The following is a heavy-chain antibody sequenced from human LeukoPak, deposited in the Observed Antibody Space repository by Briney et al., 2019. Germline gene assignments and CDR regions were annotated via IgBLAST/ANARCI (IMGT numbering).Heavy chain of an antibody. J-gene: IGHJ2*01. D-gene: IGHD4-17*01. V-gene: IGHV3-23*01. CDR3: ATLYGDYNWYFDL. CDR1: GFTFDSHA. CDR2: ITGNGFET. Sequence: GGSLRLSCAASGFTFDSHAMAWVRQAPGAGLEWVSGITGNGFETFYADPVRGRFTISRDNSKNTLYLQMNSLRAEDTAVYYCATLYGDYNWYFDLWGRGTLVTVSS.